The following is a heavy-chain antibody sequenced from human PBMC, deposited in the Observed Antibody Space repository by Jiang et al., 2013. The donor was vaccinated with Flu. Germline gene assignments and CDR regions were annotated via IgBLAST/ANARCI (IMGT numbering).Heavy chain of an antibody. D-gene: IGHD6-13*01. CDR3: ARMVANSSSWSDRLRNFDY. V-gene: IGHV2-26*01. CDR2: IFSKDEK. Sequence: KPTQTLTLTCTVSGFSLSDTRMGVSWIRQPPGKALEWLANIFSKDEKTYSTSLKTRLTISKDTSRSQVVLTMTNMDPVDTATYYCARMVANSSSWSDRLRNFDYWGQGNPRSPSPQ. J-gene: IGHJ4*02. CDR1: GFSLSDTRMG.